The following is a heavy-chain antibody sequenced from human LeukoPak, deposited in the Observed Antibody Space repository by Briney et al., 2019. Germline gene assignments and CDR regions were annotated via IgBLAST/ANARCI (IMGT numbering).Heavy chain of an antibody. CDR3: ARAAQRYSSGWYAGQNYYYYGMDV. CDR2: IYYSGST. J-gene: IGHJ6*02. D-gene: IGHD6-19*01. Sequence: PSETLSLTCTVSGGSISSYYWSWIRQPPGKGLEWIGYIYYSGSTNYNPSLKSRVTISVDTSKNQFSLQLNSVTPEDTAVYYCARAAQRYSSGWYAGQNYYYYGMDVWGQGTTVTVSS. CDR1: GGSISSYY. V-gene: IGHV4-59*12.